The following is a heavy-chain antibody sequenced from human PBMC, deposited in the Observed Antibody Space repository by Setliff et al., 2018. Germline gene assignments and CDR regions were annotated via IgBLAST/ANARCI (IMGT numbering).Heavy chain of an antibody. CDR3: ARGFDVCGGGACYTDGPYYFDY. CDR1: GASIASGGFY. V-gene: IGHV4-61*10. CDR2: INHSGST. J-gene: IGHJ4*02. Sequence: PSETLSLTCSVSGASIASGGFYWTWIRQPAGKGLEWIGEINHSGSTNYNPSLKSRVTISVDTSKNQFSLKLSSVAAADTAVYYCARGFDVCGGGACYTDGPYYFDYWGLGTLVTVSS. D-gene: IGHD2-21*02.